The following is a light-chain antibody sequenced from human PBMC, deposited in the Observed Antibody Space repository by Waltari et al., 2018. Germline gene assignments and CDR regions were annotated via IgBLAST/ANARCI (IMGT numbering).Light chain of an antibody. Sequence: QSAVTQPPPASGSSGHPVTISCYGTRRDFGGYQLVPWYQQFPGKAPKLLISEVSERPSGVPARFSGSKSGNTASLTVSGLQAEDEADYYCSSYAGNNRLVFGTGTRVTV. CDR2: EVS. CDR1: RRDFGGYQL. J-gene: IGLJ1*01. V-gene: IGLV2-8*01. CDR3: SSYAGNNRLV.